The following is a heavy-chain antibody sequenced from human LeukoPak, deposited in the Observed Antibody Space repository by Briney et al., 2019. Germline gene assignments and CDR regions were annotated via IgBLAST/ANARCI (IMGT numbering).Heavy chain of an antibody. CDR3: ARREGRAVAGHY. V-gene: IGHV4-34*01. J-gene: IGHJ4*02. D-gene: IGHD6-19*01. Sequence: PSETLSLTCSVYGGSFSGYYWTWIRQPPGKGLEWIGEINHSGSTNYNPSLKSRVTISVDTSKNQFSLKLSSVTAADTAVYYCARREGRAVAGHYWGQGTLVTVSS. CDR2: INHSGST. CDR1: GGSFSGYY.